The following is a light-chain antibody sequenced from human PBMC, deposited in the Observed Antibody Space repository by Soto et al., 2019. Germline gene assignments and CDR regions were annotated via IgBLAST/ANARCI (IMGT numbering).Light chain of an antibody. CDR2: TND. J-gene: IGLJ1*01. CDR3: AVWDDSLSAYV. V-gene: IGLV1-47*02. CDR1: SSNIGINY. Sequence: QSVLTQPPSASGTPGQRVTISCSGSSSNIGINYVYWYQQRPGTAPKLLIYTNDQGPSGVPDRFSGSKSGTSASLAISGLRSEDEGDYYCAVWDDSLSAYVFGTGTKVTVL.